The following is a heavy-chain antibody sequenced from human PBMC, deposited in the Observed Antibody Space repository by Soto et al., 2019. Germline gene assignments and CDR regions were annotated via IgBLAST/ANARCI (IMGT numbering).Heavy chain of an antibody. CDR3: TTDPSRGLYCSGGSCYYLNYYYGMDV. CDR2: IKSKTDGGTT. J-gene: IGHJ6*02. CDR1: GFTFSNAW. V-gene: IGHV3-15*07. D-gene: IGHD2-15*01. Sequence: GGSLRLSCAASGFTFSNAWMNWVRQAPGKGLEWVGRIKSKTDGGTTDYAAPVKGRFTISRDDSKNTLYLQMNSLKTEDTAVYYCTTDPSRGLYCSGGSCYYLNYYYGMDVWGQGTTVTVSS.